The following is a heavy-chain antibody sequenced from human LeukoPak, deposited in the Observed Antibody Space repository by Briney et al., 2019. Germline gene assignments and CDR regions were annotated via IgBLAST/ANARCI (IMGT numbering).Heavy chain of an antibody. D-gene: IGHD3-10*01. CDR1: GGSFSGYY. V-gene: IGHV4-34*01. CDR3: ARGQYYYGYKVNWFDP. J-gene: IGHJ5*02. CDR2: INHSGST. Sequence: SETLSLTCAVYGGSFSGYYWSWIRQPPGKGLEWIGEINHSGSTNYNPSLKSRVTISVDTSKNQFSLKLSSVTAADTAAYYCARGQYYYGYKVNWFDPWGQGTLVTVSS.